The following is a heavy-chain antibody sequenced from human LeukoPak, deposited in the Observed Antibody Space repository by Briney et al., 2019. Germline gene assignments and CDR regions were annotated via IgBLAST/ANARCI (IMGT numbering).Heavy chain of an antibody. CDR1: GYTFTSYD. D-gene: IGHD6-6*01. V-gene: IGHV1-8*03. J-gene: IGHJ6*03. CDR2: MNPNSGNT. Sequence: ASVKVSCKASGYTFTSYDINWVRQATGQGLEWMGWMNPNSGNTGYAQKFQGRVTITRNTSISTAYMELSSLRSEDTAVYYCARGDLVRHYYYMDVWGKGTTVTVSS. CDR3: ARGDLVRHYYYMDV.